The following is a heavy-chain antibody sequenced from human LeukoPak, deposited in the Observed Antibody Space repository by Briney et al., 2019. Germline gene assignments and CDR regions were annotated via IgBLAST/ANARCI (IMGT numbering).Heavy chain of an antibody. CDR3: ARGLYNWNDVASFDI. J-gene: IGHJ3*02. V-gene: IGHV1-24*01. CDR2: FDPEDGET. CDR1: GYTLTELS. D-gene: IGHD1-1*01. Sequence: ASVKVSCKVSGYTLTELSMHWVRQAPGKGLEWMGGFDPEDGETIYAQKFQGRVTMTEDTSADTAYMELSSLRSEDTAVYYCARGLYNWNDVASFDIWGQGTMVTVSS.